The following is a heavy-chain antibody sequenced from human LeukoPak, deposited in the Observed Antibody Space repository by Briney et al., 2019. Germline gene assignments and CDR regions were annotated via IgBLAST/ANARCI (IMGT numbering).Heavy chain of an antibody. CDR3: ARAMWEPYDY. CDR1: GFTFSSYS. Sequence: GGSLRLSCAASGFTFSSYSMNWVRQAPGKGLEWVSYISSSSSTIYYADSVKGRFTISRDNAKNSLYLQMNSLRAEDTAVYYCARAMWEPYDYWGQGTLVTVSS. J-gene: IGHJ4*02. CDR2: ISSSSSTI. V-gene: IGHV3-48*01. D-gene: IGHD1-26*01.